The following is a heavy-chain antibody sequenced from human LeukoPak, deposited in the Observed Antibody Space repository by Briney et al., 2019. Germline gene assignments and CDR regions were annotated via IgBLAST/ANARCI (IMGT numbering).Heavy chain of an antibody. CDR2: ISYDGSNK. V-gene: IGHV3-30*18. Sequence: GRSLRLSCAASGFTFSSYGMHWVRQAQGKGLELVAVISYDGSNKYYADSVKGRFTISRDNSKNTLYLQMNSLRAEDAAVYYCANLDYWGQGTLVTVSS. CDR1: GFTFSSYG. CDR3: ANLDY. J-gene: IGHJ4*02.